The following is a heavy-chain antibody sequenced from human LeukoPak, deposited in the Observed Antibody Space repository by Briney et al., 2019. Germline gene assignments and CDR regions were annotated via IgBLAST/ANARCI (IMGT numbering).Heavy chain of an antibody. J-gene: IGHJ4*02. CDR1: GGSFSGYY. Sequence: PSETLSLTCAVYGGSFSGYYWSWIRQPPGKGLEWIGEINHSGSTNYNPSLKSRVTISVDKSKNQFSLMLTSVTAADTAVYYCARNGDYSADYWGQGTLVTVSS. D-gene: IGHD4-17*01. V-gene: IGHV4-34*01. CDR3: ARNGDYSADY. CDR2: INHSGST.